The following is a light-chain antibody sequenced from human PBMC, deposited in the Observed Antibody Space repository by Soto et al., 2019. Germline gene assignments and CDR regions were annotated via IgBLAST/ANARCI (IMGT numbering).Light chain of an antibody. V-gene: IGKV3D-11*02. J-gene: IGKJ4*01. CDR1: QSVSNF. CDR2: DAS. CDR3: QQRSNWLVT. Sequence: IVMTQSPATLSLSPGERATLSCRANQSVSNFLAWYQQHPGQAPRLLIYDASNRATGIPARFSGSGTGTDFTLTISSLEPEDFAVYYCQQRSNWLVTFGGGTKVDIK.